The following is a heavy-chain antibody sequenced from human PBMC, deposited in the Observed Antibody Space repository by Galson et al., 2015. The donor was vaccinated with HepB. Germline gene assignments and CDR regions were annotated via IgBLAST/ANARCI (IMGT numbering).Heavy chain of an antibody. V-gene: IGHV3-33*06. D-gene: IGHD5-24*01. CDR3: AKDKDGYKSAFDY. Sequence: LRLSCAASGFTFSNSGMQWVRQAPGKGLEWVAVIWYDGSNEYYADSVKGRFTISRDNSMNTLYLQMNSLRAEDTAVYYCAKDKDGYKSAFDYWGQGTLVTVSS. J-gene: IGHJ4*02. CDR2: IWYDGSNE. CDR1: GFTFSNSG.